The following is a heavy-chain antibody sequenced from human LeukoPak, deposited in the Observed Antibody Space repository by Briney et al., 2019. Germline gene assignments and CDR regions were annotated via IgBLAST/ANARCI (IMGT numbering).Heavy chain of an antibody. CDR2: ISYDGSNK. CDR3: AKDPVPSYYGSGSADY. CDR1: GFTFSSYG. J-gene: IGHJ4*02. V-gene: IGHV3-30*18. D-gene: IGHD3-10*01. Sequence: GGSLRLSCAASGFTFSSYGMHWVRQAPGKGLEWVAVISYDGSNKYYADSVKGRFTISRDNAKNSLYLQMNSLTAEDTAIYYCAKDPVPSYYGSGSADYWGQGTLVTVSS.